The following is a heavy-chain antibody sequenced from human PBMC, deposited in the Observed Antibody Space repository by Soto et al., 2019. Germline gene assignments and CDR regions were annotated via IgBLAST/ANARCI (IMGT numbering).Heavy chain of an antibody. CDR1: GSTFSSYA. V-gene: IGHV1-69*01. Sequence: QVQLVQSGAEVKKPGSSVKVSCKASGSTFSSYAISWVRQAPGQGLEWMGGIIPIFGTANYAQKFQGRVTITADESTSTAYMELRSLISEDTAVYNCALTRGAAALHAWGQGTLVTVSS. D-gene: IGHD6-13*01. J-gene: IGHJ5*02. CDR2: IIPIFGTA. CDR3: ALTRGAAALHA.